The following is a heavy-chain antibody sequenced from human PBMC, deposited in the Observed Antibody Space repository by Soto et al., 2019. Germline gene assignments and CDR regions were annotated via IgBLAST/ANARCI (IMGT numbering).Heavy chain of an antibody. J-gene: IGHJ4*02. CDR1: GFTFSSYS. V-gene: IGHV3-21*01. Sequence: GSLRLSCAASGFTFSSYSMNWVCQAPGKGLEWVSSISSSSSYIYYADSVKGRFTISRDNAKNSLYLQMNSLRAEDTAVYYCARDPSSSPLYYFDYWGQGTLVTVSS. CDR3: ARDPSSSPLYYFDY. D-gene: IGHD6-13*01. CDR2: ISSSSSYI.